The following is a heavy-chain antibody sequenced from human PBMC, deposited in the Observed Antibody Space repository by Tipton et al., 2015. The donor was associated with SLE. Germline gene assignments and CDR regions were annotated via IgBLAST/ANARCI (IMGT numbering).Heavy chain of an antibody. CDR1: GGSISSSNW. Sequence: TLSLTCAVSGGSISSSNWWSCVRQPPGKGLEWIGEIYHSGSTNYNPSLKSRVTISVDTPKNQFSLKLSSVTAADTAVYYCATESGHYDFWSGYYTHYYYMDVWGKGATVTVSS. D-gene: IGHD3-3*01. V-gene: IGHV4-4*02. CDR3: ATESGHYDFWSGYYTHYYYMDV. CDR2: IYHSGST. J-gene: IGHJ6*03.